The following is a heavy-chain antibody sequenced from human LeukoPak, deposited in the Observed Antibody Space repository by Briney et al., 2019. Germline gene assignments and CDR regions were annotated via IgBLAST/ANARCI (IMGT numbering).Heavy chain of an antibody. V-gene: IGHV3-9*01. CDR2: IGWNSART. CDR1: ESTFDHA. D-gene: IGHD3-10*01. Sequence: GGSLRLSCTASESTFDHAMHWVRQTPGKGLEWVSGIGWNSARTGYADSVRGRFTISRDNSKNTLYLQMNSLRAEDTAVYYCAKDYFAPYYGSGTFFDYWGQGTLVTVSS. CDR3: AKDYFAPYYGSGTFFDY. J-gene: IGHJ4*02.